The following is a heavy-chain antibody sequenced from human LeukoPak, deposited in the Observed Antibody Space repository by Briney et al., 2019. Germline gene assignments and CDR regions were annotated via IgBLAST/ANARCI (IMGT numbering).Heavy chain of an antibody. V-gene: IGHV3-23*01. CDR1: GFTFSSYA. J-gene: IGHJ5*02. D-gene: IGHD3-10*01. CDR3: AKLGPGVRGVISTYNWFDP. CDR2: ISGSGGST. Sequence: PGGSLRLSCAASGFTFSSYAMSWVRQAPGKGLEWVSAISGSGGSTYYADSVKGRFTISRDNSKNTLYLQMNSLRAEDTAVYYCAKLGPGVRGVISTYNWFDPWGQGTLVTVSS.